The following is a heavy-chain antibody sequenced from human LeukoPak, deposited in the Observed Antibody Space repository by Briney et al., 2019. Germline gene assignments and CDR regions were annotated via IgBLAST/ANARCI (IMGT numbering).Heavy chain of an antibody. CDR3: ASQDYDFWSGQHDY. CDR2: IYYSGST. CDR1: GGSISSSYY. V-gene: IGHV4-39*01. Sequence: SETLSLTCTVSGGSISSSYYWGWIRQPPGKGLEWIGSIYYSGSTYYNPSLKSRVTISVDTSKNQFSLKLSSVTAADTAVYYCASQDYDFWSGQHDYWGQGTLVTVSS. J-gene: IGHJ4*02. D-gene: IGHD3-3*01.